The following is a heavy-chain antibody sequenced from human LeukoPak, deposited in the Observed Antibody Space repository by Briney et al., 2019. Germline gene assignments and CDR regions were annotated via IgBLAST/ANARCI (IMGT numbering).Heavy chain of an antibody. CDR3: ARLLTPFYYDSSGYYDY. J-gene: IGHJ4*02. Sequence: PSETLSLTCTVSGGSVSSGSYYWSWIRQPPGKGLEWIGYIYYSGSTNYNPSLKSRVTISEDTSKNQFSLKLSSVTAADTAVYYCARLLTPFYYDSSGYYDYWGQGTLVTVSS. D-gene: IGHD3-22*01. CDR1: GGSVSSGSYY. CDR2: IYYSGST. V-gene: IGHV4-61*01.